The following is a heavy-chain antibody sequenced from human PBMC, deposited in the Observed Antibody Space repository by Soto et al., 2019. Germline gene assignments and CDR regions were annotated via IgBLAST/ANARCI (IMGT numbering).Heavy chain of an antibody. Sequence: GESLRLSCAASGFTFSSYAMHWVRQAPGKGLEWVAVISYDGSNKYYADSVKGRFTISRDNSKNTLYLQMNSLRAEDTAVYYCARGSRRDAFDIWGQGTMVT. J-gene: IGHJ3*02. CDR3: ARGSRRDAFDI. CDR2: ISYDGSNK. V-gene: IGHV3-30-3*01. CDR1: GFTFSSYA.